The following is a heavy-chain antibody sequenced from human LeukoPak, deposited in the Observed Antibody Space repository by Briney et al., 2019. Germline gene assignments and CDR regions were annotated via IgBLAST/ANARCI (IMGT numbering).Heavy chain of an antibody. CDR1: GGSISSYY. V-gene: IGHV4-59*01. CDR2: ICYSGST. D-gene: IGHD1-26*01. J-gene: IGHJ4*02. CDR3: ARVLGATTFDY. Sequence: SETLSLTCTVSGGSISSYYWSWIRQPPGKGLEWIGYICYSGSTNYNPSLKSRVTISVDTSKNQFSLKLSSVTAADTAVYYCARVLGATTFDYWGQGTLVTVSS.